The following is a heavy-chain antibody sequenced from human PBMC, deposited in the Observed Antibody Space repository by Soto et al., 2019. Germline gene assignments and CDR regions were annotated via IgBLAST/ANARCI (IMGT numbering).Heavy chain of an antibody. CDR2: ISPYNGNT. V-gene: IGHV1-18*01. D-gene: IGHD2-8*01. J-gene: IGHJ4*02. CDR3: ARDRLGVSVTGGGFDS. CDR1: GYTFSNFG. Sequence: QVPLVQSGGEVKKPGASVKVSCKASGYTFSNFGLSWVRQAPGQGLELMGWISPYNGNTNYAQKLQGRLIMTTDTSTSTAYMELRSLRSDDTAVYYCARDRLGVSVTGGGFDSWGQGTLVTVSS.